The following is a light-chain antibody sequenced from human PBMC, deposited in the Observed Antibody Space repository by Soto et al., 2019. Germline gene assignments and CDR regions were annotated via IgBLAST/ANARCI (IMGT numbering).Light chain of an antibody. V-gene: IGKV1-27*01. CDR2: AAS. J-gene: IGKJ1*01. Sequence: DIQMTQSPSSVSASVGDRVTIRCRASQDIDSWLAWYQQKPGKVPKLLIYAASTLQSGVPSRFSGSGSGTDFTLTISSLQPEDVATYYCQKYNTAPQTFGQGTKVDIK. CDR1: QDIDSW. CDR3: QKYNTAPQT.